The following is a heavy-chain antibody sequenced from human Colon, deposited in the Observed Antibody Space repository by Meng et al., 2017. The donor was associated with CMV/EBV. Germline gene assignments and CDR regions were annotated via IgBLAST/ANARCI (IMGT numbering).Heavy chain of an antibody. V-gene: IGHV1-2*02. D-gene: IGHD6-13*01. Sequence: QVQLVQSGTKGKKPGASVKVSCKTSGYTFTANHLHWVRQAPGQGLEWMGWIYPQDGGTYFAQKFQDRVTLTRDTSITTAYMELSGLTSDDTAIYYCVRESWYFDFWGEGTLVTVSS. J-gene: IGHJ4*02. CDR1: GYTFTANH. CDR2: IYPQDGGT. CDR3: VRESWYFDF.